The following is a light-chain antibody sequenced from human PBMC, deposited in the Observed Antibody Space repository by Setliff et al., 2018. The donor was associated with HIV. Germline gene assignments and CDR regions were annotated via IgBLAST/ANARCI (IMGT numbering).Light chain of an antibody. CDR1: SSDVGGYNY. CDR3: SSYASSNIYV. Sequence: QSVLTQPPSASGSPGQSVTISCTGTSSDVGGYNYVSWYQQHPGKAPKLMIYEVSKRPSGVPDRFSGSKSGNTASLTVSGLQAEDEADYYCSSYASSNIYVFGTGTKGTV. V-gene: IGLV2-8*01. CDR2: EVS. J-gene: IGLJ1*01.